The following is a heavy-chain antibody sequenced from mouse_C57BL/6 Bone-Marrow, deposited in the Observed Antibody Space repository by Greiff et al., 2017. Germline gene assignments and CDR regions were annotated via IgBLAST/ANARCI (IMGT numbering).Heavy chain of an antibody. CDR1: GYTFTSYW. CDR2: IDPSDSYT. CDR3: AFTTVPLDY. V-gene: IGHV1-59*01. D-gene: IGHD1-1*01. Sequence: QLQLQQPGAELVRPGTSVKLSCKASGYTFTSYWMHWVKQRPGQGLEWIGVIDPSDSYTNYNQKFKGKATLTVDTSSSTAYMQLSSLTSEDSAVYYCAFTTVPLDYWGQGTTLTVSS. J-gene: IGHJ2*01.